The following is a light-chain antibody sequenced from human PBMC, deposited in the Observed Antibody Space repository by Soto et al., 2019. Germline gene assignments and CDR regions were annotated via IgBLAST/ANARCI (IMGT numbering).Light chain of an antibody. CDR3: LQYNSYPRT. J-gene: IGKJ1*01. Sequence: EIVLTQSPATLYLSPGDRATLSCRASQSVDWYVAWYQQKPGQAPRLLIYDALKRATGTPDRFSGSGSGTDFTLTISRLEPEDFATYYCLQYNSYPRTFGQGTKVEIK. CDR2: DAL. CDR1: QSVDWY. V-gene: IGKV3-11*01.